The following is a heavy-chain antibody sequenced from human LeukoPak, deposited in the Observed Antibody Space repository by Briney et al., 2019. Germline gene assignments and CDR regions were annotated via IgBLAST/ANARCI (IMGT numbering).Heavy chain of an antibody. CDR3: ARMHRDFMTPFDC. CDR2: IGSNTIRRTQ. J-gene: IGHJ4*02. V-gene: IGHV3-48*02. CDR1: GFIFSDYS. D-gene: IGHD3-9*01. Sequence: PGGSLRLSCEASGFIFSDYSMNWVRQAPGKGLEWVSNIGSNTIRRTQYYADSVKGRFTISRGNAKNSLYLHMNSLRDEDTAVYYCARMHRDFMTPFDCWGQGTLVTVSS.